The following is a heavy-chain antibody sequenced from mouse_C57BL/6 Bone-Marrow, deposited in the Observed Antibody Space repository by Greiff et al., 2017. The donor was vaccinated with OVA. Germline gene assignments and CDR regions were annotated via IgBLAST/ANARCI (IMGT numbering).Heavy chain of an antibody. D-gene: IGHD1-1*01. CDR1: GYTFTSYW. J-gene: IGHJ2*01. V-gene: IGHV1-69*01. CDR2: IDPSDSYT. Sequence: QVQLQQPGAELVMPGASVKLSCKASGYTFTSYWMHWVKQRPGQGLEWIGEIDPSDSYTNYNQKFKGKSTLTVDKSSSTAYMQLSSLTSEDSAVYYCAREGDYYGSSHDYWCQGTTLTVSS. CDR3: AREGDYYGSSHDY.